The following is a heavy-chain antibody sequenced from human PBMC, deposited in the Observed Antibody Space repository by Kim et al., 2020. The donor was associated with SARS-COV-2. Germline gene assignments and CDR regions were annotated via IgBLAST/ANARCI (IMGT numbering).Heavy chain of an antibody. J-gene: IGHJ4*02. D-gene: IGHD5-12*01. Sequence: SETLSLTCTVSGGSISSTSYFWGWIRQPPGKGLEWIGSIYHSGSTYYNPSLKSRVTISVDTSKNQFSLKLSSVTAADTAVFYCALSKGTLYSGYDYWGQGTLVTVSS. V-gene: IGHV4-39*01. CDR2: IYHSGST. CDR3: ALSKGTLYSGYDY. CDR1: GGSISSTSYF.